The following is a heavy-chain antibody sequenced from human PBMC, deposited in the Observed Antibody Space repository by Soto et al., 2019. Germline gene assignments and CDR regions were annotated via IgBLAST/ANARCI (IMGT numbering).Heavy chain of an antibody. V-gene: IGHV4-59*01. CDR3: AGDNFWSKYGMDV. CDR1: GGSISSYY. D-gene: IGHD3-3*01. Sequence: PSETLSLTCTVSGGSISSYYWSWIRQPPGKGLEWIGYIYYSGSTNYNPSLKSRVTISVDTSKNQFSLKLSSVTAADTAVYYCAGDNFWSKYGMDVWGQGTTVTVSS. J-gene: IGHJ6*02. CDR2: IYYSGST.